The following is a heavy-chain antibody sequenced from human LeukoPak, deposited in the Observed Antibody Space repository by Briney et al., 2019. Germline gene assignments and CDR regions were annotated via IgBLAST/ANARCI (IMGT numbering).Heavy chain of an antibody. V-gene: IGHV4-39*07. CDR2: IYYSGST. CDR1: GGSISSSIYY. D-gene: IGHD2-8*02. Sequence: SETLSLTCIVSGGSISSSIYYWGWIRQPPGKGLEWIGSIYYSGSTYYNPSLKSRVTISVDTSKNQFSLKLSSVTAADTAVYYCARGYWFPRYWGQGTLVTVSS. CDR3: ARGYWFPRY. J-gene: IGHJ4*02.